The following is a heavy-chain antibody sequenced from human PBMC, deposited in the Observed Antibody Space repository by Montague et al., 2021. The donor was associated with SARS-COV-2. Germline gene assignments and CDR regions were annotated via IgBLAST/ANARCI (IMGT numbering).Heavy chain of an antibody. CDR2: ISYIGKT. D-gene: IGHD3/OR15-3a*01. J-gene: IGHJ4*02. V-gene: IGHV4-38-2*02. CDR1: GYSISSGYY. Sequence: SETLSLTCSVSGYSISSGYYWGWIRQPPGKGLEWVGCISYIGKTYNSPSLKRRLTILLDSSKHQFSLQARSVTAADTSLDYCVRVLDNRVRDYWGQGTLVTVSS. CDR3: VRVLDNRVRDY.